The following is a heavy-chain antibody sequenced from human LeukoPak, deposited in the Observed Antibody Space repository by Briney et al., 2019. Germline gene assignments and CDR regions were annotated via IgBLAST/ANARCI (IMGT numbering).Heavy chain of an antibody. CDR2: IYPGDSDT. J-gene: IGHJ6*01. CDR1: GYRFTDYW. CDR3: ARGAAGTTPDYYYFGLDV. Sequence: GESLKISCKGSGYRFTDYWIGWVRQMPGKGLEWMGIIYPGDSDTRYRPSFRGQVTISADKSINTAHLQWSSLKASDTAMYYCARGAAGTTPDYYYFGLDVWGPRDHGQSLL. V-gene: IGHV5-51*01. D-gene: IGHD1-7*01.